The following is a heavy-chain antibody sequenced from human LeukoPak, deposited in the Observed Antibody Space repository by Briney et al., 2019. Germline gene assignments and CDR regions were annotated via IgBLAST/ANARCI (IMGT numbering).Heavy chain of an antibody. D-gene: IGHD2-15*01. CDR3: AKDLNSFIVVVTIYGMDV. CDR1: GFTFSSYG. J-gene: IGHJ6*02. V-gene: IGHV3-30*18. CDR2: ISHDASNI. Sequence: GGSLRLSCTASGFTFSSYGMHWVRQAPGKGLEWVADISHDASNIYYADSVKGRFTISRDNAKNTLFLQLNSLRGDDTAVYYCAKDLNSFIVVVTIYGMDVWGQGTTVIVSS.